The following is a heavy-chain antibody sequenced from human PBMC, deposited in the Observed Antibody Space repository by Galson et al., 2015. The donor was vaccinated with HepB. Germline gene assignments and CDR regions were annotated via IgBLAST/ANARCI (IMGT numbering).Heavy chain of an antibody. D-gene: IGHD3-10*01. CDR1: GFTFSSYS. V-gene: IGHV3-21*01. CDR2: ISSSSTYT. Sequence: SLRLSCAASGFTFSSYSMNWVRQAPGKGLEWVPSISSSSTYTYYADSMKGRFTISRDNAKNSLYLQMNGLRAEDTAVYYCARDPLYYYGSGMGGGYMDVWGEGTTVTVSS. CDR3: ARDPLYYYGSGMGGGYMDV. J-gene: IGHJ6*03.